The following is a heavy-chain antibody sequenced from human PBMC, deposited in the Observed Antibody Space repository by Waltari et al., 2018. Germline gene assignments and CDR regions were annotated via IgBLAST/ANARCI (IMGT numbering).Heavy chain of an antibody. CDR3: AKFTARATSYGWFDP. CDR1: GFTFNNHA. V-gene: IGHV3-23*04. CDR2: ISGGGGST. J-gene: IGHJ5*02. Sequence: VQLVESGGCLVQPGGSVRLSCTASGFTFNNHAMSWVGQAPGKGLAWVATISGGGGSTYCADSVKGRFTISRDNSKSTLYLQMNSVRGDDTAVYYCAKFTARATSYGWFDPWGQGTLVTVSS. D-gene: IGHD4-17*01.